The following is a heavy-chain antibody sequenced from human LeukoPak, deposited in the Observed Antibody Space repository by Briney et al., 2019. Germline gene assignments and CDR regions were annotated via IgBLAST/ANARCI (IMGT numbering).Heavy chain of an antibody. J-gene: IGHJ5*02. V-gene: IGHV4-61*02. CDR3: VRDDYDSSTYYGAFWFDP. D-gene: IGHD3-22*01. CDR1: GVSISSGSFY. Sequence: PSETLSLTCTVSGVSISSGSFYWSWIRQPAGKGLEGIGRIYTNENTYYNPSLKSRVSMSVDTSKNQFSLKLSSVTAADTAVYYCVRDDYDSSTYYGAFWFDPWGQGILVTVAS. CDR2: IYTNENT.